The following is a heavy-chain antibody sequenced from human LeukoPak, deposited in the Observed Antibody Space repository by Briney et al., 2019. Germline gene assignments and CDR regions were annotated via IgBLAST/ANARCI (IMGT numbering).Heavy chain of an antibody. CDR3: ARVRSYYGDYWSFDY. Sequence: PGRSLRLSCAASGFTFSSYAMHWVRQAPGKGLEWVAVISYDGSNKYYADSVKGRFTISRDNSKNTLYLLMNSLRAEDTAVYYCARVRSYYGDYWSFDYWGQGTLVTVSS. V-gene: IGHV3-30-3*01. D-gene: IGHD4-17*01. CDR1: GFTFSSYA. J-gene: IGHJ4*02. CDR2: ISYDGSNK.